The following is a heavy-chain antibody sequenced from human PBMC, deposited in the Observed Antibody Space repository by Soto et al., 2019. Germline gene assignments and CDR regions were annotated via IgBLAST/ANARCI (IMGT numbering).Heavy chain of an antibody. CDR1: GYTLNNFF. D-gene: IGHD3-10*01. CDR2: LNPSIGTT. J-gene: IGHJ6*02. Sequence: QVQLVQSGAEVKNPGASVKVSCEASGYTLNNFFIHWVRQAPGQGLEWMGLLNPSIGTTTYAQKFQGGVRMTRETSTQTVYLELSRLRSEDTAVYFCARARGEGANPRNQGGLDVWGQGTTVTVSS. CDR3: ARARGEGANPRNQGGLDV. V-gene: IGHV1-46*02.